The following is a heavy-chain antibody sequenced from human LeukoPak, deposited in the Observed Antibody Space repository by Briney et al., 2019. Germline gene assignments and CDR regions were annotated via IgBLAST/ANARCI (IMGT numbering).Heavy chain of an antibody. Sequence: GGSLRLSCAASGFTFSSYWMSWVRQAPGKGLEWVANIKQDGSEKYYVDSVKGGFTISRDNAKNSLYLQMNSLKAEDQAVYYWAKKGYSGYDLSYYYGMDVWGQGNTVTVSS. D-gene: IGHD5-12*01. CDR3: AKKGYSGYDLSYYYGMDV. CDR1: GFTFSSYW. CDR2: IKQDGSEK. J-gene: IGHJ6*02. V-gene: IGHV3-7*01.